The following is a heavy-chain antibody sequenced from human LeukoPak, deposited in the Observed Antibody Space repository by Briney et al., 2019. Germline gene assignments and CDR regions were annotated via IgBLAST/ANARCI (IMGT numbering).Heavy chain of an antibody. CDR2: IYYSGST. V-gene: IGHV4-39*07. D-gene: IGHD6-19*01. J-gene: IGHJ6*03. CDR3: ARGQSSGWYGYYYYYMDV. Sequence: SETLSLTCTVSGGSISSSSYYWGWIRQPPGKGLEWIGSIYYSGSTYYNPSLKSRVTISVDTSKNQFSPKLSSVTAADTAVYYCARGQSSGWYGYYYYYMDVWGKGTTVTVSS. CDR1: GGSISSSSYY.